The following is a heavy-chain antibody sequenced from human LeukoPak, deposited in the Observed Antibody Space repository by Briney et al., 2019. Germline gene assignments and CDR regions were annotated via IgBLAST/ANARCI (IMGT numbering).Heavy chain of an antibody. Sequence: GGSLRLSCAASGFTFSSYAMSWVRQAPGKGLEWVSVIYSGGSTNYADSVKGRFTISTDNSKNTLYLQMNSLRAEDTAVYYCVFRLGGSGGCWGPGTLVTVSS. CDR3: VFRLGGSGGC. CDR1: GFTFSSYA. D-gene: IGHD3-16*01. J-gene: IGHJ4*02. CDR2: IYSGGST. V-gene: IGHV3-66*01.